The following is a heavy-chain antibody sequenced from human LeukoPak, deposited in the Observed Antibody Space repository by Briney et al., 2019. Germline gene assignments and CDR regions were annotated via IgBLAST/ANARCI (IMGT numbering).Heavy chain of an antibody. Sequence: SVKVSCKASGGTFSSYAISWVRQAPGQGLEWMGRIIPILGIANYAQKFQGRVTITADKSTSTAYMELSSLRSEDTAVYYCALWHCSGGSCFHDAFDIWGQGTMVTVSS. CDR2: IIPILGIA. D-gene: IGHD2-15*01. CDR1: GGTFSSYA. J-gene: IGHJ3*02. CDR3: ALWHCSGGSCFHDAFDI. V-gene: IGHV1-69*04.